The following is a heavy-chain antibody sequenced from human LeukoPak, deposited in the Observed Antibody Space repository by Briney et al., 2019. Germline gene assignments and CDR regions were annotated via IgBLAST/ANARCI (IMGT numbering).Heavy chain of an antibody. D-gene: IGHD6-13*01. Sequence: ASVKVSCKASGYTFTGYYMHWVRQAPGQGLEWMGWINPNSGGTNYAQKFQGRVTMTRDTSISTAYMELSRLRSDDTAVYYCARERIFIAAAGLLLWGQGTLVTVSS. CDR2: INPNSGGT. V-gene: IGHV1-2*02. CDR1: GYTFTGYY. J-gene: IGHJ4*02. CDR3: ARERIFIAAAGLLL.